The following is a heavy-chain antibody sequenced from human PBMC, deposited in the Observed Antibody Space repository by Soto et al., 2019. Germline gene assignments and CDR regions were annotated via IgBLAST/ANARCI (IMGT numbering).Heavy chain of an antibody. J-gene: IGHJ4*02. Sequence: GGSLRLSCAASGFTFDDYAMHWVRQAPGKGLEWVSGISWNSGSIGYADSVKGRFTISRDNAKNSLYLQMNSLRAEDTALYYCAKDIESSSGWSVTFDYWGQGTLVTVSS. CDR3: AKDIESSSGWSVTFDY. CDR2: ISWNSGSI. CDR1: GFTFDDYA. V-gene: IGHV3-9*01. D-gene: IGHD6-19*01.